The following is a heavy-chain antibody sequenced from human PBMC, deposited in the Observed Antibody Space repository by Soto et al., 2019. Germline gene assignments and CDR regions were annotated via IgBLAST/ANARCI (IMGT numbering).Heavy chain of an antibody. J-gene: IGHJ6*02. D-gene: IGHD5-18*01. CDR1: GFAFSSYS. CDR3: ARERMVTGPYSCCYGMDV. V-gene: IGHV3-21*01. Sequence: GGSLRLSCAASGFAFSSYSMNWVRQAPGKGLEWVSSISSSSSYIYYADSVKGRFTISRDNAKNSLYLQMNSLRAEDTAVYYCARERMVTGPYSCCYGMDVWGQGTTVTVSS. CDR2: ISSSSSYI.